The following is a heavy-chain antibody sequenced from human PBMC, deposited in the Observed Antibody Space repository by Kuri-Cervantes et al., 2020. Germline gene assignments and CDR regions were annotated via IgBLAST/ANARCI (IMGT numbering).Heavy chain of an antibody. D-gene: IGHD3-10*01. V-gene: IGHV3-30-3*01. Sequence: GESLKISCAASGFTFSSYAMHWVRQAPGKGLEWVAVISYDGSNKYYADSVKGRFTISRDNSKNTLYLQMNSLKTEDTAVYYCTTEGASGTYYTRSVLGYYYGMDVWGQGTTVTVSS. CDR3: TTEGASGTYYTRSVLGYYYGMDV. J-gene: IGHJ6*02. CDR2: ISYDGSNK. CDR1: GFTFSSYA.